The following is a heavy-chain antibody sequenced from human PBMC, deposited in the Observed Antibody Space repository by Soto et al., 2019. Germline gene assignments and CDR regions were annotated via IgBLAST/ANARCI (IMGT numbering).Heavy chain of an antibody. CDR2: ISGRGAST. Sequence: GGSLRLSCAASGFTFTSYAMTWVRQAPGKGLEWLSTISGRGASTYDTDSVKGRFTISRDNSKNMLYLQLNSLRAEDTAVYYCAKAGSGNSYSYYYDCWGQGTLVTVSS. V-gene: IGHV3-23*01. D-gene: IGHD5-18*01. J-gene: IGHJ4*02. CDR3: AKAGSGNSYSYYYDC. CDR1: GFTFTSYA.